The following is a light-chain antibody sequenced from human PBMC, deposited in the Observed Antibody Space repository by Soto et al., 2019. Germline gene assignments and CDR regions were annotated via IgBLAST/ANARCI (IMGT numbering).Light chain of an antibody. V-gene: IGKV3-11*01. CDR1: QSFSSY. CDR2: DAS. Sequence: EIGVSQSPSALSLTTGERATLSCRASQSFSSYLAWYQQKPGQAPRLLIYDASTRATGIPPRFSGSGSGTDFTLIIIGLEPEDFAVYYCQHRASWRVSFGQGTRLAIK. CDR3: QHRASWRVS. J-gene: IGKJ5*01.